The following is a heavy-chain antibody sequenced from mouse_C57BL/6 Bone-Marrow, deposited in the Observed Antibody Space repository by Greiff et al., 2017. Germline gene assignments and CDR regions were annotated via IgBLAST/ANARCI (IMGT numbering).Heavy chain of an antibody. CDR1: GFTFSDYY. D-gene: IGHD1-1*01. CDR3: ARDDGSLDY. CDR2: INYDGSST. V-gene: IGHV5-16*01. J-gene: IGHJ2*01. Sequence: EVKLMESEGGLVQPGSSMKLSCTASGFTFSDYYMAWVRQVPEKGLEWVANINYDGSSTYYLDSLKSRFIISRDNAKNILYLPMSSLKSEDTATYYCARDDGSLDYWGQGTTLTVSS.